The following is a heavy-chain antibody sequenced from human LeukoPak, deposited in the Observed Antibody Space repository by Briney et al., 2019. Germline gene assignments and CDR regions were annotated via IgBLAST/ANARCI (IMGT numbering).Heavy chain of an antibody. CDR3: AELGITMIGGV. CDR1: GFTFSSYG. J-gene: IGHJ6*04. Sequence: GGSLRLSCAASGFTFSSYGMHSVRQAPGKGLEWVSYISSSGSTIYYADSVKGRFTISRDNAKNSLYLQMNSMRAEDTAVYYCAELGITMIGGVWGKGTTVTISS. V-gene: IGHV3-48*04. D-gene: IGHD3-10*02. CDR2: ISSSGSTI.